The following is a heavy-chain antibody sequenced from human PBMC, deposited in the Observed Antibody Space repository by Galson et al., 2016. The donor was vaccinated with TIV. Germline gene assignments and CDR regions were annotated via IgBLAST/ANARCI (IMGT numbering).Heavy chain of an antibody. Sequence: SLRLSCADTGFTFSHYPMHWVRQAPGKGLEWVAVISFDGSDTYYADSVKGRFTISRDNSRNTLYLQMNSLRAQDTGVYYCAKEVKRRLHYRGQGALVTVSS. CDR3: AKEVKRRLHY. CDR1: GFTFSHYP. CDR2: ISFDGSDT. J-gene: IGHJ4*02. V-gene: IGHV3-30-3*01. D-gene: IGHD1-1*01.